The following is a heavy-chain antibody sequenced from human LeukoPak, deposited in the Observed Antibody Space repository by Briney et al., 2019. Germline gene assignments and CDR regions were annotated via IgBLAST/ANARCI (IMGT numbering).Heavy chain of an antibody. CDR2: TNDSGRT. D-gene: IGHD4/OR15-4a*01. CDR1: GGSFRGYY. CDR3: ARRAPRAVVWFDP. Sequence: SETLSLTCAVYGGSFRGYYWSWIRQPPGKGLEWIGETNDSGRTNYNPSLKSRVTISVDTSKNQFSLKLSSVTAADTAVYYCARRAPRAVVWFDPWGQGTLVTVSS. V-gene: IGHV4-34*01. J-gene: IGHJ5*02.